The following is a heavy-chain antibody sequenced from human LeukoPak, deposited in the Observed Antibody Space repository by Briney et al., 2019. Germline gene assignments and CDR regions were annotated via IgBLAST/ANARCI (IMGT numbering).Heavy chain of an antibody. CDR2: VNPNGGGT. D-gene: IGHD3-3*01. V-gene: IGHV1-2*02. Sequence: ASVKVSCKASGYTFTSYDINWVRQAPGQGLEWMGWVNPNGGGTNYAQKFQGRVTTTRDTSISTAYMELSSLRSDDTAVYYCARGEVLRSLEFWGQGTLVTVSS. J-gene: IGHJ4*02. CDR3: ARGEVLRSLEF. CDR1: GYTFTSYD.